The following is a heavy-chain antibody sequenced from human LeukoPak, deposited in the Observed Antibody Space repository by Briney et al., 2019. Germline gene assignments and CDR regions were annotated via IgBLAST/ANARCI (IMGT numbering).Heavy chain of an antibody. J-gene: IGHJ4*02. Sequence: PSETLSLTCTVSGGSISSSSYYWGWIRQPPGKGLEWIGSIYYSGSTYYNPSLKSRVTISVDTSKNQFSLKLSSVTAADTAVYYCARTTGLTLWGQGTLVTVSS. CDR2: IYYSGST. V-gene: IGHV4-39*07. CDR3: ARTTGLTL. D-gene: IGHD1-14*01. CDR1: GGSISSSSYY.